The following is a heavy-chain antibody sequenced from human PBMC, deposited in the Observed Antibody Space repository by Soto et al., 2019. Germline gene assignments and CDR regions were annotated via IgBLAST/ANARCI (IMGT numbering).Heavy chain of an antibody. D-gene: IGHD2-15*01. J-gene: IGHJ4*02. CDR2: IYYSGST. Sequence: SETLSLTCTVSGGSISSGGYYWSWIRQHPGKGLEWIGSIYYSGSTYYNPSLKSRVTISVDTSKNQFSLKLSSVTAADTAVYYCARQVVVAASSDPFDYWGQGTLVTVSS. CDR1: GGSISSGGYY. CDR3: ARQVVVAASSDPFDY. V-gene: IGHV4-39*01.